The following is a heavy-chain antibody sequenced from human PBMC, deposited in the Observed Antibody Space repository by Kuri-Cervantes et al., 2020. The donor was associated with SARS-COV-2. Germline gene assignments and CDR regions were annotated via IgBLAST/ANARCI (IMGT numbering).Heavy chain of an antibody. Sequence: GGSLRLSCAASGFTFSSYAMSWVRQASGKGLEWVGRVRGKANNYATAYAASVKGRFTISRDDSKNMGYLQMNSLKTEDTAVYYCTTLIDYWGQGALVTVSS. CDR3: TTLIDY. V-gene: IGHV3-73*01. J-gene: IGHJ4*02. CDR1: GFTFSSYA. CDR2: VRGKANNYAT.